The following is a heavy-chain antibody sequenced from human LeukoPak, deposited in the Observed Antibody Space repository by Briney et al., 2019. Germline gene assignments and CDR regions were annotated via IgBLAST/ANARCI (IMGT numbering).Heavy chain of an antibody. CDR2: INPSVGNT. V-gene: IGHV1-46*01. Sequence: ASVKVSCKASGYTFTSYYMHWLRQDPAQRLEWMGIINPSVGNTSYAQKFQGRVTMSRDTSTSTVYMELSSLRSEDTVVYYCARDASNLIGIAAAGSVSDWFDPWGQGTLVTVSS. J-gene: IGHJ5*02. CDR1: GYTFTSYY. D-gene: IGHD6-13*01. CDR3: ARDASNLIGIAAAGSVSDWFDP.